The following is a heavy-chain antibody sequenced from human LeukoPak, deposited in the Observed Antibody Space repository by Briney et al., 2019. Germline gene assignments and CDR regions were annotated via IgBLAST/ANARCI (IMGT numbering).Heavy chain of an antibody. CDR1: GESISGFY. J-gene: IGHJ4*02. CDR2: IYYSGST. D-gene: IGHD2-21*01. Sequence: PSETLSLTCTVSGESISGFYWTWIRQPPGKGLEWIGHIYYSGSTNYNPSLKSRVTISVDTSKNQFSLKLTSVTAADTAVYYCARGVVIAPQTFDYWGQGTPVTVSS. CDR3: ARGVVIAPQTFDY. V-gene: IGHV4-59*01.